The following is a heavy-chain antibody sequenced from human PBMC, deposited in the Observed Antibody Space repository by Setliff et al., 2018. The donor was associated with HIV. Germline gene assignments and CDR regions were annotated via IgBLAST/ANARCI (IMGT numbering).Heavy chain of an antibody. Sequence: ASVKVSCKASGYTFINYGIHWVRQAPGQRPQWMGWIIAGDGRTKYSQDFQGRVTFTSDTSATTAYMELSSLRSEDTATYYCARDLKSYDINGWGAYYFHFWGQGTLVTVSS. CDR3: ARDLKSYDINGWGAYYFHF. V-gene: IGHV1-3*01. CDR1: GYTFINYG. CDR2: IIAGDGRT. J-gene: IGHJ4*02. D-gene: IGHD3-22*01.